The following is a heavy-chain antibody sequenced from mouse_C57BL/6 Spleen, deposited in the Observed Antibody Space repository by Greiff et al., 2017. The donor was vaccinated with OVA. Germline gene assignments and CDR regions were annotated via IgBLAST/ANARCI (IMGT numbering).Heavy chain of an antibody. CDR3: ARRGSSYVSPFDY. Sequence: VQLQQPGAELVRPGTSVKLSCKASGYTFTSYWMHWVKQRPGQGLEWIGVIDPSDSYTNYNQKFKGKATLTVDTSSSTAYMQLSSLTSEDSAVYYCARRGSSYVSPFDYWGQGTTLTVSS. J-gene: IGHJ2*01. V-gene: IGHV1-59*01. CDR2: IDPSDSYT. CDR1: GYTFTSYW. D-gene: IGHD1-1*01.